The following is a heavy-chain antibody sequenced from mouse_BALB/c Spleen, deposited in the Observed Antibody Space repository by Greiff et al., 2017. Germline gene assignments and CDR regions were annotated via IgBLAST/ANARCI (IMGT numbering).Heavy chain of an antibody. CDR1: GFSLTSYG. CDR3: ARDWGYRGYFDY. V-gene: IGHV2-9*02. D-gene: IGHD2-14*01. Sequence: VQVVESGPGLVAPSQSLSITCTVSGFSLTSYGVHWVRQPPGKGLEWLGVIWAGGSTNYNSALMSRLSISKDNSKSQVFLKMNSLQTDDTAMYYCARDWGYRGYFDYWGQGTTLTVSS. J-gene: IGHJ2*01. CDR2: IWAGGST.